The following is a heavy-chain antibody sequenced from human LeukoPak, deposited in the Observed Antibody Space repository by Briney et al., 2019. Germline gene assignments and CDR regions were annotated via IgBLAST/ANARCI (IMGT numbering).Heavy chain of an antibody. V-gene: IGHV3-7*01. CDR1: GFTFSSYW. D-gene: IGHD2-15*01. CDR3: ARATRGVHYCDP. CDR2: IKQDGSEK. Sequence: GGSLRLSCAASGFTFSSYWMSWVRQAPGKGLEWVANIKQDGSEKYYADSVKGRFTISRDNSKNTLDLQMNSLGEDDTAVYYCARATRGVHYCDPWGQRTLVTVSS. J-gene: IGHJ5*02.